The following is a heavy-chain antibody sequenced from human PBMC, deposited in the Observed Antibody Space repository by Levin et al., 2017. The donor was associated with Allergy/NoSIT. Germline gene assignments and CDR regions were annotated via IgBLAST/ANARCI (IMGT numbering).Heavy chain of an antibody. CDR2: IIPMFGTA. CDR1: GGTFSSFP. CDR3: AGTRSAAGGMDV. J-gene: IGHJ6*02. V-gene: IGHV1-69*06. Sequence: KISCKSSGGTFSSFPISWVRQAPGQGLEWLGGIIPMFGTANYAQRFQGRVTITADKSTSTVYMDLSSLRSEDTAMYYCAGTRSAAGGMDVWGQGTTVTVSS. D-gene: IGHD6-25*01.